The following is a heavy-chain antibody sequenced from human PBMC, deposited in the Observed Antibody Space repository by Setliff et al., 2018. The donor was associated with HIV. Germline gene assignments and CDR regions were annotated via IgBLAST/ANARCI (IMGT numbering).Heavy chain of an antibody. CDR1: GYTFTSSY. V-gene: IGHV1-46*01. D-gene: IGHD5-18*01. J-gene: IGHJ4*02. CDR2: INPSGGST. Sequence: ASVKVSCKASGYTFTSSYMHWVRQAPGQGLEWMGMINPSGGSTSYAQKFQGRVTMTRDTSTTTVYMELSSLRSEDTAVYYCARVAYEIGYSHGYDYWGQGTLVTVSS. CDR3: ARVAYEIGYSHGYDY.